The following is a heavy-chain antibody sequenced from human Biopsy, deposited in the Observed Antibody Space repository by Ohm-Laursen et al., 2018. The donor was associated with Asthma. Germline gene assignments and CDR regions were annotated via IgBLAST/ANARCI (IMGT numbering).Heavy chain of an antibody. CDR1: GGTFSNFA. Sequence: GASVKVSCNAPGGTFSNFAISWVRQAPGQGLEWLGGIMTVFGTTNYAQKFQGRVTITADESTSTAYMEVTSLRSEDTAIYYCARCQVGYSSGWSLLLTKIYYSGMDVWGQGTAVTVSS. CDR3: ARCQVGYSSGWSLLLTKIYYSGMDV. D-gene: IGHD6-19*01. CDR2: IMTVFGTT. V-gene: IGHV1-69*13. J-gene: IGHJ6*02.